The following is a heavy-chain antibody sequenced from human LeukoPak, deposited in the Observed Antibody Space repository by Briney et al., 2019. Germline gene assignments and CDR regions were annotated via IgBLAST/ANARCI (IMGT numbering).Heavy chain of an antibody. CDR3: ARDWVVPTTYYFDC. J-gene: IGHJ4*02. V-gene: IGHV3-7*01. Sequence: PGGSLRLSCAASGFTFSSYWMSWVRQAPGKGLEWVANIKQDGSEKYYVASVTGRFTISRDNAKSSLYLQMNSLRAEDTAVYYCARDWVVPTTYYFDCWGQGTLVTVSS. D-gene: IGHD2-2*01. CDR1: GFTFSSYW. CDR2: IKQDGSEK.